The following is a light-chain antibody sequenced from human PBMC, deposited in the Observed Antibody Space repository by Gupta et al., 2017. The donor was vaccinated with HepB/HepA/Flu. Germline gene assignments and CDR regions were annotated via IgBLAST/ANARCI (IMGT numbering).Light chain of an antibody. J-gene: IGLJ3*02. Sequence: QSVLTQPPSVSGAPGQRVTISCTGSSSNIGAGYDVHWYQQLPGTAPKLLIYGNSNRPPGGPDRFSGSKSGTAAALAITGLQAEDEADYYCQSYDSSLSGPWVFGGGTKLTVL. V-gene: IGLV1-40*01. CDR1: SSNIGAGYD. CDR2: GNS. CDR3: QSYDSSLSGPWV.